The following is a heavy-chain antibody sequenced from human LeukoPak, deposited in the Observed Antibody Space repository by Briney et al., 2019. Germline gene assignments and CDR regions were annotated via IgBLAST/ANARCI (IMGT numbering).Heavy chain of an antibody. J-gene: IGHJ2*01. D-gene: IGHD2-21*02. CDR2: IIPILGIA. CDR1: GGTFSSYA. Sequence: ASVKVSCKASGGTFSSYAISWVRQAPAQGLEWVGRIIPILGIANYAQKFQGRVTITADKSTSTAYMELSSLGSEDTAVYYCARGSYCGGDCYWYFDLWGRGTLVTVSS. CDR3: ARGSYCGGDCYWYFDL. V-gene: IGHV1-69*04.